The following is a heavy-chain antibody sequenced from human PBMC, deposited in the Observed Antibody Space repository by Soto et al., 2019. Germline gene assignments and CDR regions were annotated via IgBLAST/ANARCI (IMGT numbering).Heavy chain of an antibody. Sequence: QVQLEQSGAEVKKPGSSVKVSCKASGGTLSDHGVAWLRQAPGQGLEWMGGTIPVFNTAKYAQKFQGRVTVTADKFTNIAYMELSSLRSEDTAFYFCARGVYGSGTYYTGPSAFDSWGQGTMVIVSS. CDR1: GGTLSDHG. D-gene: IGHD3-10*01. V-gene: IGHV1-69*06. J-gene: IGHJ3*02. CDR2: TIPVFNTA. CDR3: ARGVYGSGTYYTGPSAFDS.